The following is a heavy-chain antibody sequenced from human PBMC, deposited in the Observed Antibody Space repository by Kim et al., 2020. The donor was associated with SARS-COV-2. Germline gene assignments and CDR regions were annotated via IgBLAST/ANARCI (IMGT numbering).Heavy chain of an antibody. Sequence: GESLKISCKGSGYSFTSYWIGWVRQMPGKGLEWMGIIYPGDSDTRYSPSFQGQVTISADKSISTAYLQWSSLKASDTAMYYCARTLAYCGGDCLDEYNWFDPWGQGTLVTVSS. CDR2: IYPGDSDT. V-gene: IGHV5-51*01. CDR1: GYSFTSYW. J-gene: IGHJ5*02. D-gene: IGHD2-21*02. CDR3: ARTLAYCGGDCLDEYNWFDP.